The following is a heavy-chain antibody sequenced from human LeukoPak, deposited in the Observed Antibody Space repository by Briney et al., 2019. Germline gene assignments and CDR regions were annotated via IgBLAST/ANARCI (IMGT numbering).Heavy chain of an antibody. CDR1: GYTFTSYG. Sequence: ASVKVSCRASGYTFTSYGISWVRQAPGQGLEWMGWISAYNGNTNYAQKLQGRVTMTTDTSTSTAYMELRSLRSDDTAVYYCASARVYYGSGGDAFDIWGQGTMVTVSS. CDR2: ISAYNGNT. CDR3: ASARVYYGSGGDAFDI. J-gene: IGHJ3*02. V-gene: IGHV1-18*01. D-gene: IGHD3-10*01.